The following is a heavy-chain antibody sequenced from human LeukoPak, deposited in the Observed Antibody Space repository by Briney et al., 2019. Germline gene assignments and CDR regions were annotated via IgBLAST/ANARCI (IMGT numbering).Heavy chain of an antibody. J-gene: IGHJ4*02. D-gene: IGHD3-22*01. CDR1: GGTFSSYA. V-gene: IGHV1-69*05. CDR3: ARAQDYEPVYRFDY. CDR2: IISIFGTA. Sequence: GASVKVSCKASGGTFSSYAISWVRQAPGQGLEWMGGIISIFGTANYAQKFQGRVTITTDESTSTAYMELSSLRSEDTAVYYCARAQDYEPVYRFDYWGQGTLVTVSS.